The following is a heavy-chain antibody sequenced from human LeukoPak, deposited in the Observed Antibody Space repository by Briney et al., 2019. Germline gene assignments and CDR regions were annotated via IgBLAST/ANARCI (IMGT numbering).Heavy chain of an antibody. CDR3: ARDLDWILFDY. V-gene: IGHV3-74*03. CDR1: GFTFNTYW. J-gene: IGHJ4*02. CDR2: VNREGTTT. Sequence: PEWSLRLSCAASGFTFNTYWMHWVRQAPGKGLVWVARVNREGTTTTYADSVKGRFTISRDNAKNTLYLQMNNLRAEDTAVYYCARDLDWILFDYWGQGTLVSVSS. D-gene: IGHD3-9*01.